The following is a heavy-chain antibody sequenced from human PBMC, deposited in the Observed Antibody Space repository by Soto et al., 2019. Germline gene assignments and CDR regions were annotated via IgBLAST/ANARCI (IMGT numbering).Heavy chain of an antibody. CDR2: ISYDGSNK. J-gene: IGHJ1*01. CDR3: ARDSAAGLFEYFQH. CDR1: GFTFSSYA. V-gene: IGHV3-30-3*01. D-gene: IGHD6-19*01. Sequence: GGSLRLSCAASGFTFSSYAMHWVRQAPGKGLEWVAVISYDGSNKYYADSVKGRFTISRDNSKNTLYLQMNSLRAEDTAVYYCARDSAAGLFEYFQHWGQGTLVTVSS.